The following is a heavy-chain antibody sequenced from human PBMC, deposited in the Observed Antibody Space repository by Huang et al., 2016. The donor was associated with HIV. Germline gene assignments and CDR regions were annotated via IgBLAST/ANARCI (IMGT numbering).Heavy chain of an antibody. CDR2: IIPSFGTA. Sequence: QVQLVQSGAEVKKPGSSVKVSCKASGGTCSSYAISWVRQAPGQGLEWMGGIIPSFGTANYAQKFQGRVTITADESTSTSYMELSSLRSEDTAVYYCARARGYYDSSVSYYFDYWGQGTLVTVSS. D-gene: IGHD3-22*01. V-gene: IGHV1-69*13. CDR1: GGTCSSYA. CDR3: ARARGYYDSSVSYYFDY. J-gene: IGHJ4*02.